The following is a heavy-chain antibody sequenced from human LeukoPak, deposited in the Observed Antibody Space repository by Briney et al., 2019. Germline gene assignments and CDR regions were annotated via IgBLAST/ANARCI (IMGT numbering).Heavy chain of an antibody. V-gene: IGHV1-58*01. CDR3: AADRSHPRYSYGNHYYGMDV. J-gene: IGHJ6*04. CDR1: GFTFTSSA. Sequence: SVKVSCKASGFTFTSSAVQWVRQARGQRLEWIGWIVVGSGNTNYAQKFQERVTITRDMSTSTAYMELSSLRSEDTAVYYCAADRSHPRYSYGNHYYGMDVWGKGNTVTVSS. CDR2: IVVGSGNT. D-gene: IGHD5-18*01.